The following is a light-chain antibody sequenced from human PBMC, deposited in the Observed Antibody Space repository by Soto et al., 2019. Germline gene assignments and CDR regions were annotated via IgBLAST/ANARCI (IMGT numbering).Light chain of an antibody. J-gene: IGLJ2*01. Sequence: QSALTQPPSASGSPGQSVTISCTGASSDVGGYNYVSWYQQHPGKAPKLVIYEVSKRPSGVPDRFSGSKSGNTASLTVSGLQAEDEADYYCSSYAGSNKLVFGGGTQLTVL. CDR2: EVS. CDR1: SSDVGGYNY. V-gene: IGLV2-8*01. CDR3: SSYAGSNKLV.